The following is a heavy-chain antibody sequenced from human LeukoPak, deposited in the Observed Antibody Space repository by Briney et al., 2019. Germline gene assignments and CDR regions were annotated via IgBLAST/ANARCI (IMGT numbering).Heavy chain of an antibody. CDR3: AKDLALLLWFGEIIDY. V-gene: IGHV3-9*01. CDR2: ISWNSGSI. CDR1: GFTFDDYA. D-gene: IGHD3-10*01. Sequence: GGSLRLSCAASGFTFDDYAMHWVRQAPGKGLEWVSGISWNSGSIGYADSVKGRFTISRDNAKNSLYLQMNSLRAEDTAVYYCAKDLALLLWFGEIIDYWGQGTLVTVSS. J-gene: IGHJ4*02.